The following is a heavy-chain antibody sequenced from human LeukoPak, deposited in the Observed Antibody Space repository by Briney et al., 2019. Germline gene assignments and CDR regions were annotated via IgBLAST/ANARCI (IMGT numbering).Heavy chain of an antibody. CDR2: IYSGGST. CDR1: RFTIGSSY. J-gene: IGHJ4*02. CDR3: ARGCSDGSCYDY. Sequence: PGGSLRLSCAASRFTIGSSYRNWVRQAPGKGLEWVSVIYSGGSTYYADSVKGRFTISRDNSKNTLYLQMNSLRAEDTAVYYCARGCSDGSCYDYWGQGTLVTASS. D-gene: IGHD2-15*01. V-gene: IGHV3-53*01.